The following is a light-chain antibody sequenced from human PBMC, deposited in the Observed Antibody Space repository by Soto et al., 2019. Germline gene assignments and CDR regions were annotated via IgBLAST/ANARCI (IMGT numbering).Light chain of an antibody. V-gene: IGKV3-11*01. CDR1: QSVSSH. CDR2: ETS. CDR3: QHRSIWPVS. J-gene: IGKJ5*01. Sequence: EIVLTQSPATLSLSPGERATLSCRASQSVSSHLAWYQQKPGLAPRLLIYETSNRATGIPARFSGSGSGTDFTLTISSLEAEDFAVYYCQHRSIWPVSCGQGTRLEIK.